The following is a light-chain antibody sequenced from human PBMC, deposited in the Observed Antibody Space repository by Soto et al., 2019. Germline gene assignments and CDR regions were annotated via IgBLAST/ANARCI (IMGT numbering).Light chain of an antibody. J-gene: IGLJ1*01. CDR1: SSDVGGYNY. CDR3: SSYTTSNTRQIV. Sequence: QSVLTQPACVSGSPGQSITISCTGTSSDVGGYNYVSWYQQHPGKAPKVIIYDVSNRPSGVSNRFSGSKSGNTASLTISGLQAEEEADYYCSSYTTSNTRQIVFGTGTKVTVL. V-gene: IGLV2-14*01. CDR2: DVS.